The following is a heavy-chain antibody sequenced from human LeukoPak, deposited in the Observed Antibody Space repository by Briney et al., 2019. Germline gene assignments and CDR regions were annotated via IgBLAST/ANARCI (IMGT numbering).Heavy chain of an antibody. CDR3: ARAAAPVVPAAIAPLIYYYYGMDV. D-gene: IGHD2-2*02. CDR1: DGSISSYY. CDR2: IYYSGST. J-gene: IGHJ6*02. V-gene: IGHV4-59*01. Sequence: KPSETLSLTCTVSDGSISSYYWSWIRQPPGKGLEWIGYIYYSGSTNYNPSLKSRVTISVDTSKNQFSLKLSSVTAADTAVYYCARAAAPVVPAAIAPLIYYYYGMDVWGQGTTVTVSS.